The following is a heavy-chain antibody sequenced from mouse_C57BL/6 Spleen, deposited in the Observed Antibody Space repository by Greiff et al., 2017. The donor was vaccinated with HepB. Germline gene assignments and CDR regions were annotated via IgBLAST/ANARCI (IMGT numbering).Heavy chain of an antibody. J-gene: IGHJ1*03. CDR3: ARQGSGSSPYWYFDV. CDR1: EYEFPSHD. D-gene: IGHD1-1*01. CDR2: INSDGGST. V-gene: IGHV5-2*01. Sequence: EVQWVESGGGLVQPGESLKLSCESNEYEFPSHDMSWVRKTPEKRLELVAAINSDGGSTYYPDTMERRFIISRDNTKKTLYLQMSSLRSEDTALYYCARQGSGSSPYWYFDVWGTGTTVTVSS.